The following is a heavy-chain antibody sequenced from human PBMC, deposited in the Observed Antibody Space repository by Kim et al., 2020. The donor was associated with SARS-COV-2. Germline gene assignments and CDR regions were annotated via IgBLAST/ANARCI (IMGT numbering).Heavy chain of an antibody. J-gene: IGHJ6*02. D-gene: IGHD5-12*01. CDR1: GFTFDDYA. Sequence: GGSLRLSCAASGFTFDDYAMHWVRQAPGKSLEWVSGISWDSSSIGYADSVKGRFTISRDNAKNSLYLQMNSLRAEDTAVYYCAKDFHSRRWLQVEGRNYYYYYGMDVWGQGTTVTVSS. V-gene: IGHV3-9*01. CDR3: AKDFHSRRWLQVEGRNYYYYYGMDV. CDR2: ISWDSSSI.